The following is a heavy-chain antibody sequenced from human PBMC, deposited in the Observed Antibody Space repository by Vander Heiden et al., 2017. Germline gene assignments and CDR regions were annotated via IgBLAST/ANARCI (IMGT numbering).Heavy chain of an antibody. V-gene: IGHV1-69*01. CDR3: ARGSAPLRYFDWPEGYFDY. D-gene: IGHD3-9*01. CDR1: GGPFNSHG. J-gene: IGHJ4*02. CDR2: IIPIFGTT. Sequence: QLEQSGAEVKKPGSSVKVSCKTSGGPFNSHGFGWVRQAPGQGLQWMGGIIPIFGTTSYAREFQDRVTITADESTSTAYMELVSLTSEDTAVYYCARGSAPLRYFDWPEGYFDYWGQGTLVTVS.